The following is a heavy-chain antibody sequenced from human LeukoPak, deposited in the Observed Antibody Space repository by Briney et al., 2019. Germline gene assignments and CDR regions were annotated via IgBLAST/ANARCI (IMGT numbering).Heavy chain of an antibody. CDR3: ARDEFPGGGSDPFEY. CDR2: IYSGGST. J-gene: IGHJ4*02. CDR1: GFTVSSNY. V-gene: IGHV3-66*01. Sequence: GESLRLSCAASGFTVSSNYMSWVRQAPGKGLEWVSVIYSGGSTYYADSVKGRFTISRDNAKKFLYLKMNRLRAEDTAVYYCARDEFPGGGSDPFEYWGQGTVVSVSS. D-gene: IGHD3-10*01.